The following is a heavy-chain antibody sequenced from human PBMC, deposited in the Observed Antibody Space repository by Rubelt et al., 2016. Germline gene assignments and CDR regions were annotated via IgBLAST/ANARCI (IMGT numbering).Heavy chain of an antibody. V-gene: IGHV4-31*03. Sequence: QVQLQESGPGLVKPSQTVSLTCTVSGGSIGSGGHYWSWIRQHPGKGLEWIGHIYSTGTTSYNPSLKRRVTISIDTSENHFSLKLTSVTAADTAIYYCARDSVASAYYYGMDVWGQGTTVTVPS. J-gene: IGHJ6*02. CDR2: IYSTGTT. CDR1: GGSIGSGGHY. CDR3: ARDSVASAYYYGMDV.